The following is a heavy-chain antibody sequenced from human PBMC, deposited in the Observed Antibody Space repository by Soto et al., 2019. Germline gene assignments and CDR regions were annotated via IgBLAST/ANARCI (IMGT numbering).Heavy chain of an antibody. CDR3: ARGGSCYECYYYMDV. V-gene: IGHV3-74*01. Sequence: EVQLVESGGGLVQPGGSLRLSCAASGFTFRNYWMHWVRQAPGKGLVWVSRINSDDSSTSYADSVKGRFTVSRDSAKNTLYLQRNSLRAEDTAIYYCARGGSCYECYYYMDVWGKGTTVTVSS. J-gene: IGHJ6*03. D-gene: IGHD2-15*01. CDR1: GFTFRNYW. CDR2: INSDDSST.